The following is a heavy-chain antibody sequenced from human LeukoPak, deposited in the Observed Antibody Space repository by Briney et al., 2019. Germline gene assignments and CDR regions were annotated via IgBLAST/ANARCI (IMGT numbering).Heavy chain of an antibody. V-gene: IGHV3-11*01. CDR3: ARVFHGYSYGRFYYYYYMDV. CDR1: GFTFSDYY. J-gene: IGHJ6*03. Sequence: GGSLRLSCAASGFTFSDYYMSWIRQAPGKGLEWVSYISSSGSTIYYADSVKGRFTISRDNAKNSLYLQMNSLRAEDTAVYYCARVFHGYSYGRFYYYYYMDVWGKGTTVTISS. D-gene: IGHD5-18*01. CDR2: ISSSGSTI.